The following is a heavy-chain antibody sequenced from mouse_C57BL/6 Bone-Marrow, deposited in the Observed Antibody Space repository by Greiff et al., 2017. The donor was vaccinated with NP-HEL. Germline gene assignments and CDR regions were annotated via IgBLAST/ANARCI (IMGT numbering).Heavy chain of an antibody. Sequence: VQRVESGPGLVAPSQSLSITCTVSGFSLTSYGVSWVRQPPGKGLEWLGVIWGDGSTNYHSALISRLSISKDNSKSQVFVKLNSLQTDDTATYYCAKEGVLDGYYEDYAMDYWGQGTSVTVSS. CDR3: AKEGVLDGYYEDYAMDY. J-gene: IGHJ4*01. V-gene: IGHV2-3*01. D-gene: IGHD2-3*01. CDR2: IWGDGST. CDR1: GFSLTSYG.